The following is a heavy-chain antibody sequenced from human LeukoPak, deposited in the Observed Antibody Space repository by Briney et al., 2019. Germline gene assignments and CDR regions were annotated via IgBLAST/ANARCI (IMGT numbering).Heavy chain of an antibody. CDR2: IWYDGSNK. CDR1: GFTFGSYG. V-gene: IGHV3-33*01. Sequence: GGSLRLSCAASGFTFGSYGMHWVRQAPGEGLEWVAVIWYDGSNKYYADSVKGRFTISRDNSKNTLYLQMNSLRAEDTAVYYCAILPYYYDRSGVFDYWGQGTLVTVSS. CDR3: AILPYYYDRSGVFDY. J-gene: IGHJ4*02. D-gene: IGHD3-22*01.